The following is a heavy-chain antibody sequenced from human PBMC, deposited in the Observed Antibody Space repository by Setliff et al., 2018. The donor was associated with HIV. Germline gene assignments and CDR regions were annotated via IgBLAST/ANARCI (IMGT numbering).Heavy chain of an antibody. D-gene: IGHD6-19*01. J-gene: IGHJ4*02. CDR1: GYTFTSYY. CDR2: INTNTGNP. CDR3: ARDWYAVAGTGFDY. Sequence: GPPVKVSCKASGYTFTSYYMHWVRQAPGQGLEWMGIINTNTGNPTYAQAFTGRFVFSLDTSVSTAYLQISSLKAEDTAIYYCARDWYAVAGTGFDYWGQGTLVTVSS. V-gene: IGHV7-4-1*02.